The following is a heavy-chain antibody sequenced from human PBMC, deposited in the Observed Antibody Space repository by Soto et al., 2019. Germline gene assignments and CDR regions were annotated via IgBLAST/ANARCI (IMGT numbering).Heavy chain of an antibody. J-gene: IGHJ4*02. D-gene: IGHD6-19*01. CDR1: GFTFDDYA. V-gene: IGHV3-9*01. Sequence: GGSLRLSCAASGFTFDDYAMHWVRQAPGKGLEWVSGISWNSVSIDYADSVKGRFTISRDNAKNSLYLQMNSLRAEDTALYYCAKDRYSSLYYFDNWGQGALVTVSS. CDR3: AKDRYSSLYYFDN. CDR2: ISWNSVSI.